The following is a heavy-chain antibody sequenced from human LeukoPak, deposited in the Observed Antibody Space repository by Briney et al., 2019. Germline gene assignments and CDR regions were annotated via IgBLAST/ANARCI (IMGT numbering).Heavy chain of an antibody. CDR3: ARVGDHYHWCFDL. Sequence: GGSLTLSCAASGFTVSTNYMSWVRQAPGKGLEWISIIYSGESTYYADSVEGRFIVSRDISKNTVYLQMNSLRVDDTAVYSCARVGDHYHWCFDLWGRGNLVTVSA. CDR1: GFTVSTNY. J-gene: IGHJ2*01. V-gene: IGHV3-53*01. D-gene: IGHD3-10*01. CDR2: IYSGEST.